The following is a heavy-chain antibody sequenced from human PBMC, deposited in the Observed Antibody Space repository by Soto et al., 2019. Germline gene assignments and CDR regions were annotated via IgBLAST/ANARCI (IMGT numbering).Heavy chain of an antibody. CDR2: IYYSGST. D-gene: IGHD5-18*01. V-gene: IGHV4-59*01. CDR3: ARGNTALFS. Sequence: SETLSLTCTVSGGSISGYHWSWIRQPPGKGLEWIGYIYYSGSTNYNPSLKSRVTISVDTSKNQFSLKLGSVNAADTAVYYCARGNTALFSWGQGTRVTVSS. CDR1: GGSISGYH. J-gene: IGHJ4*02.